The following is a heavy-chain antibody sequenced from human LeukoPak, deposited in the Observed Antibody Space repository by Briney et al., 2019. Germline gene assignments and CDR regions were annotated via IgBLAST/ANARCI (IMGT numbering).Heavy chain of an antibody. V-gene: IGHV3-23*01. CDR2: ISGSGGFT. Sequence: PGGSLRLSCAASGFTFSSYAMNWVRQAPGKGLEWVSTISGSGGFTYYADPVKGRFSISRDNSKNTLFLQMNSLRAEDTAVYYCVKLVIITEGSRWFHPWGQGSLVTVSS. CDR1: GFTFSSYA. CDR3: VKLVIITEGSRWFHP. J-gene: IGHJ5*02. D-gene: IGHD3-22*01.